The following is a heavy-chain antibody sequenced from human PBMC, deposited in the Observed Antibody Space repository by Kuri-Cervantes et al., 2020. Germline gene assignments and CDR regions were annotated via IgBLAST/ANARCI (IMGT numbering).Heavy chain of an antibody. CDR3: ARKEPVIAAAMDV. D-gene: IGHD6-13*01. V-gene: IGHV3-30-3*01. Sequence: GESLKIFCAASGFTFSSYAMHWVRQAPGKGLEWVAVISYDGSNKYYADSVKGRFTISRDNSKNTLYLQMNSLRAEDTAVYYCARKEPVIAAAMDVWGQGTTVTVSS. J-gene: IGHJ6*02. CDR1: GFTFSSYA. CDR2: ISYDGSNK.